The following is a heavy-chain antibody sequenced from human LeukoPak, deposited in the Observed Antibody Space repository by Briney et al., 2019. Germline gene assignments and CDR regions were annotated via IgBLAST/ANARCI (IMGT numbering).Heavy chain of an antibody. V-gene: IGHV3-23*01. J-gene: IGHJ6*03. CDR3: AKSGIVFDYYYYYMDV. CDR1: GSTFSSYA. D-gene: IGHD3-10*01. Sequence: GGSLRLSCAASGSTFSSYAMSWVRQAPGKGLEWVSAISGSGGSTYYADSVKGRFTISRDNSKNTLYLQMNSLRAEDTAVYYCAKSGIVFDYYYYYMDVWGKGTTVTVSS. CDR2: ISGSGGST.